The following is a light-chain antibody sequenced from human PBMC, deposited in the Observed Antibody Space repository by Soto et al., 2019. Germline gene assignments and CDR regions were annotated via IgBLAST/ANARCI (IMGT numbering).Light chain of an antibody. CDR2: DAS. Sequence: ECVLTQSPGTLSLSPGERATLSCRASQTVRNNYLAWYQQKPGQAPRLLIYDASSRATGIPARFSGSGSGTDFTLTISSLEPEDFAVYYCQQRSNWPEITFGQGTRLEIK. CDR1: QTVRNNY. J-gene: IGKJ5*01. CDR3: QQRSNWPEIT. V-gene: IGKV3D-20*02.